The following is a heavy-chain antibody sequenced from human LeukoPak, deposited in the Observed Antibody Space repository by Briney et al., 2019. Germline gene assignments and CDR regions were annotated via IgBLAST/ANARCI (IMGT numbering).Heavy chain of an antibody. Sequence: GGSLRLSCASSGFTFSSYAMSWVRQAPGKGLEWVSAISGSGGSTYYADSVKGRFTISRDNSKNTLYLQMNSLRAEDTAVYYCAKGHYGDYKSLGYWGQGTLVTVSS. V-gene: IGHV3-23*01. CDR1: GFTFSSYA. CDR2: ISGSGGST. CDR3: AKGHYGDYKSLGY. J-gene: IGHJ4*02. D-gene: IGHD4-17*01.